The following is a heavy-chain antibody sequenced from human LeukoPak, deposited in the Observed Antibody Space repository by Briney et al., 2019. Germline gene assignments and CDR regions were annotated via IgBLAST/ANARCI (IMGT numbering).Heavy chain of an antibody. J-gene: IGHJ4*02. CDR1: GFTFSSYA. CDR3: AKNLPYLDNPAYRSWPLDF. CDR2: ISGSGDYT. Sequence: PGGSLRLSCAASGFTFSSYAMSWVRQAPGQGLECVSVISGSGDYTYYADSVKGRFTISRDNSKNTLYLQMNSLRDEDMAVYYCAKNLPYLDNPAYRSWPLDFWGQGTLVTVSS. D-gene: IGHD3-16*02. V-gene: IGHV3-23*01.